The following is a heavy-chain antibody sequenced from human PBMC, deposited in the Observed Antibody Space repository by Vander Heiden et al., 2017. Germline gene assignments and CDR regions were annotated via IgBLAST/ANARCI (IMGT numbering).Heavy chain of an antibody. CDR3: AKHSYGDGAFF. V-gene: IGHV5-51*01. CDR2: IYPDNSDT. Sequence: EVQLVQSGAELKKPVESLKISCQASGYSFVSYWIGWVRQAPWKGLEWMGVIYPDNSDTRYSPAFQGQVTISADKSSNTAFLQWSSLKASDTAIYYCAKHSYGDGAFFWGQGTLVTVSS. J-gene: IGHJ4*02. D-gene: IGHD4-17*01. CDR1: GYSFVSYW.